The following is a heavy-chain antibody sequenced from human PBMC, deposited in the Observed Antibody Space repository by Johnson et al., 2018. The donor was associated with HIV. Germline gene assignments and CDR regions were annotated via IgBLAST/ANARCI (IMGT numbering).Heavy chain of an antibody. D-gene: IGHD6-19*01. J-gene: IGHJ3*02. CDR1: GFTFIDYG. V-gene: IGHV3-30*02. Sequence: QVQVVESGGGVVQPGGSLTLSCAATGFTFIDYGLHWVRQAPGKGLEWVAFIPYDASTKYYADSVKGRFTISRDNSMDTLYLQMNSLRAEDTAVYYCAREVESGIAVNDAFDIWGQGTMVTVSS. CDR3: AREVESGIAVNDAFDI. CDR2: IPYDASTK.